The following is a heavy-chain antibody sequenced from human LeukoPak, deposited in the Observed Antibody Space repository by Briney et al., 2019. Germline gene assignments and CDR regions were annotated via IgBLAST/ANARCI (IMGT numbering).Heavy chain of an antibody. V-gene: IGHV3-48*01. Sequence: GGSLRLSCAASGFTFSSYGMHWVRQAPGKGLEWVSYISSSSSTIYYADSVKGRFTISRDNARNSLYLQLTSLRAEDTAVYFCARGGVYCGGDCVDYWGQGTLVTVSS. D-gene: IGHD2-21*02. CDR1: GFTFSSYG. CDR3: ARGGVYCGGDCVDY. CDR2: ISSSSSTI. J-gene: IGHJ4*02.